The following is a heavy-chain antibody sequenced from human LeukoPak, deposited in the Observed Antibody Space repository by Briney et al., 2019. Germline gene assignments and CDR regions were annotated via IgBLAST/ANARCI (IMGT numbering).Heavy chain of an antibody. V-gene: IGHV4-61*02. D-gene: IGHD6-13*01. CDR1: GGSISGNYY. J-gene: IGHJ2*01. CDR2: IYARGNT. Sequence: SETLSLTCTVSGGSISGNYYWSWIRQPAGKGLEWIGRIYARGNTNYNPSLKSRVTISVDTSKNQFSLKPSSVTAADTAVYYCARVYYSNSYDYWYFDLWGRGTLVTVSS. CDR3: ARVYYSNSYDYWYFDL.